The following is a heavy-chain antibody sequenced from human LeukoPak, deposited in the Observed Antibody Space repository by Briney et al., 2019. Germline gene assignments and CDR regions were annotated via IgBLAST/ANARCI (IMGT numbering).Heavy chain of an antibody. J-gene: IGHJ4*02. V-gene: IGHV3-64*01. CDR1: GFTFSNYA. Sequence: GGSLRLSCAASGFTFSNYAMHWVRQAPGKGLEYVSALSRNGGSTYYANSVKGRCTISRDNLKNTLYLQMGSLRTEDMAMYYCARDTQYSSGWSSYFDYWGQGTLVTVSS. CDR3: ARDTQYSSGWSSYFDY. D-gene: IGHD6-19*01. CDR2: LSRNGGST.